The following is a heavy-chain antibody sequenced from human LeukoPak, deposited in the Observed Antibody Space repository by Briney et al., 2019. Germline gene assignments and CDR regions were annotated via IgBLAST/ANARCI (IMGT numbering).Heavy chain of an antibody. J-gene: IGHJ4*02. D-gene: IGHD2-15*01. Sequence: SETLSLTCTVSGGSIRSSYYYWGWIRQPPGKGLEWIGSIYDSGSTYYNPSLKGRVTISVDTSKNQFSLKLFSVTAVDTAVYYCARVDIVTVPSANFDCWGQGTLVTVSS. CDR1: GGSIRSSYYY. CDR2: IYDSGST. CDR3: ARVDIVTVPSANFDC. V-gene: IGHV4-39*01.